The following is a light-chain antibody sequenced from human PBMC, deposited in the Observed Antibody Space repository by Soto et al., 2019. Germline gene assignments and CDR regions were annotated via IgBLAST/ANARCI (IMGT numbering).Light chain of an antibody. CDR3: AYYTSLNDRV. CDR1: SGDVVPYNF. CDR2: AVI. V-gene: IGLV2-14*01. Sequence: QSALTQPASVSGSPGQSITISCTRTSGDVVPYNFVSWYQQHPGKVPKLIIFAVIYLPSGVASRFSGSKSGNTASLTNSDTQTDDEADYYCAYYTSLNDRVFGGGTKLTVL. J-gene: IGLJ3*02.